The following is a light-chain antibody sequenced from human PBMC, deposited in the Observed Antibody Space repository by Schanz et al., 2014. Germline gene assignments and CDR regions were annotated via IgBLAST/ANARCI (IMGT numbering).Light chain of an antibody. V-gene: IGKV3-15*01. CDR2: GAS. J-gene: IGKJ1*01. CDR3: QHSNDWPRT. Sequence: EIVLTQSPGTLSLSPGERATLSCRASQSVHINYLAWHQQKPGQAPRLLIHGASTRASGIPDRFSGSGSGTEFTLTISSLQAEDFAVYYCQHSNDWPRTFGQGTKVEIK. CDR1: QSVHIN.